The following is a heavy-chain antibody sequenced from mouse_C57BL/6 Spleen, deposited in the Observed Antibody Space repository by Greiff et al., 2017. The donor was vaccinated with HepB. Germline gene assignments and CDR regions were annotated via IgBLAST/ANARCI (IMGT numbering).Heavy chain of an antibody. CDR3: VSQLDSSGHYYAMDY. V-gene: IGHV10-1*01. D-gene: IGHD3-2*02. CDR1: GFSFNTYA. CDR2: IRSKSNNYAT. Sequence: EVMLVESGGGLVQPKGSLKLSCAASGFSFNTYAMNWVRQAPGKGLEWVARIRSKSNNYATYYADSVKDRFTISRDDSESMLYLQMNNLKTEDTAMYYCVSQLDSSGHYYAMDYWGQGTSVTVSS. J-gene: IGHJ4*01.